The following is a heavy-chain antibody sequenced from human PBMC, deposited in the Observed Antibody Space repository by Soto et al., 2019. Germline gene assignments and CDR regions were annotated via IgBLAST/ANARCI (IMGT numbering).Heavy chain of an antibody. CDR3: ARGVGYCSGGSCCHGPPYGMDV. CDR1: GGTFSSYA. D-gene: IGHD2-15*01. V-gene: IGHV1-69*01. CDR2: IIPIFGTA. Sequence: QVQLVQSGAEVKKPGSSVKVSCKASGGTFSSYAISWVRQAPGQGLEWMGGIIPIFGTANYAQKFQGRVTITADESTSTAYMELSSLRSEDTAVYYCARGVGYCSGGSCCHGPPYGMDVWGQGTTVTVSS. J-gene: IGHJ6*02.